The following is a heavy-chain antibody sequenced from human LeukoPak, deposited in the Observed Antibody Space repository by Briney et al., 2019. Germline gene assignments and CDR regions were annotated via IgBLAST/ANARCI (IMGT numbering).Heavy chain of an antibody. J-gene: IGHJ6*02. V-gene: IGHV1-69*04. D-gene: IGHD2-2*01. CDR2: IIPIFGIA. CDR3: ARDLDRQLPLYYYCYGMDV. Sequence: SVKVSCKASGGTFSSYAISWVRQAPGQGLEWMGRIIPIFGIANYAQKFQGRVTITADKSTSTAYMELSSLRSEDTAVYYCARDLDRQLPLYYYCYGMDVWGQGTTVTVSS. CDR1: GGTFSSYA.